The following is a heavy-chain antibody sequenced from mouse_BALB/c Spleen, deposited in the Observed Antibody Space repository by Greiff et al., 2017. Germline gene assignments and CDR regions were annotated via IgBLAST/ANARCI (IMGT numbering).Heavy chain of an antibody. V-gene: IGHV7-3*02. CDR3: ARDKGHWSPFDY. CDR2: IRNKANGYTT. J-gene: IGHJ2*01. Sequence: EVNVVESGGGLVQPGGSLRLSCATSGFTFTDYYMSWVRQPPGKALEWLGFIRNKANGYTTEYSASVKGRFTISRDNSQSILYLQMNTLRAEDSATYYCARDKGHWSPFDYWGQGTTLTVSS. CDR1: GFTFTDYY. D-gene: IGHD3-1*01.